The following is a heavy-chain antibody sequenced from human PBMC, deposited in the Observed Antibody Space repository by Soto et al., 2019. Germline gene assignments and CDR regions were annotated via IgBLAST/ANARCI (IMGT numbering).Heavy chain of an antibody. V-gene: IGHV1-58*02. CDR1: GFTFTSSA. CDR2: IVVGSGNT. J-gene: IGHJ6*02. D-gene: IGHD3-22*01. CDR3: AATAEYYYDSSGYYYYGMDV. Sequence: SVKVSCKASGFTFTSSAMQWVRQARGQRLEWIGWIVVGSGNTNYAQKFQERVTITRDMSTSTAYMELSSLRSEDTAVYYCAATAEYYYDSSGYYYYGMDVWGQGTTVTVSS.